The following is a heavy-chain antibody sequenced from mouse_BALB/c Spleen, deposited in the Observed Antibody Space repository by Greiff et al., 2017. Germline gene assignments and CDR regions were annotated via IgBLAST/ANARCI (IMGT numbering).Heavy chain of an antibody. V-gene: IGHV5-17*02. CDR2: ISSGSSTI. J-gene: IGHJ2*01. CDR3: ARNSYYGSSLFFDY. D-gene: IGHD1-1*01. CDR1: GFTFSSFG. Sequence: EVQLVESGGDLVKPGGSLKLSCAASGFTFSSFGMHWVRQAPEKGLEWVAYISSGSSTIYYADTVKGRFTISRDNPKNTLFLQMTSLRSEDTAMYYCARNSYYGSSLFFDYWGQGTTLTVSS.